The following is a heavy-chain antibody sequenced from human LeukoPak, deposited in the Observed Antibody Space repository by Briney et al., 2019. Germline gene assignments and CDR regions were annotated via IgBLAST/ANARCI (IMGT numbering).Heavy chain of an antibody. CDR3: ASSQGGEGNWFAP. J-gene: IGHJ5*02. D-gene: IGHD3-10*01. V-gene: IGHV3-48*01. CDR1: GFTFSAYS. Sequence: GGSLRLSCATSGFTFSAYSMNWVRQAPGKGLEWVSYISSSSSTIYYADSVKGRFTISRDNAKNSLYLQMNSLRAEDTAVYYCASSQGGEGNWFAPGGRETLVTVSS. CDR2: ISSSSSTI.